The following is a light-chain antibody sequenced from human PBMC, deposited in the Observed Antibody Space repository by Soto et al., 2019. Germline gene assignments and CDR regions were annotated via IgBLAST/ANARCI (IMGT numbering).Light chain of an antibody. CDR2: GAS. CDR3: QQYNNWPRT. Sequence: EIVLTQSPGTLSLSPGESATLSCRASQYVSVRFLAWYQQKPGQAPRLLIYGASTRATGIPARFSGSGSGTEFTLTISSLQSEDFAVYYCQQYNNWPRTFGQGTKVDIK. V-gene: IGKV3-15*01. J-gene: IGKJ1*01. CDR1: QYVSVRF.